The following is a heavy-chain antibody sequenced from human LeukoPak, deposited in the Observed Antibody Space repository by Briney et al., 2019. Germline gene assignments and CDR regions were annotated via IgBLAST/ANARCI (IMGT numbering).Heavy chain of an antibody. CDR1: GFTFSSYE. CDR3: ARGSWVWFGDGEKNFDY. J-gene: IGHJ4*02. CDR2: ISSSGSTI. Sequence: GGSLRLSCAASGFTFSSYEMNWVRQAPGKGLEWVSYISSSGSTIYYADSVKGRFTISRDNAKNSLYLQMNSLRAEDTAVYYCARGSWVWFGDGEKNFDYWGQGTLVTVSS. V-gene: IGHV3-48*03. D-gene: IGHD3-10*01.